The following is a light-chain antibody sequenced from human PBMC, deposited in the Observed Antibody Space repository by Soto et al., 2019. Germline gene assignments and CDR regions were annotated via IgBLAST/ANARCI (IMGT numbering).Light chain of an antibody. Sequence: QAVVIQESSLSVSPGGTVTLTCGLRSAPISTTYYPAWYQQTPGQAPRTLIYSTNTRSSGVPDRFSGSIRGNKAALTITGPQAEDGAEYHCVLYMGRGAYLFGPGTNLPVL. CDR2: STN. CDR1: SAPISTTYY. CDR3: VLYMGRGAYL. J-gene: IGLJ1*01. V-gene: IGLV8-61*01.